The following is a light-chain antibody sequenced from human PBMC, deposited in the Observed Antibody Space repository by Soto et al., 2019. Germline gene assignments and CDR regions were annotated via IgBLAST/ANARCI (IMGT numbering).Light chain of an antibody. V-gene: IGLV1-40*01. J-gene: IGLJ3*02. CDR2: GNM. CDR1: SSNIGAGYD. CDR3: PSYDTSLRAWV. Sequence: QSVLAQPPSVSGAPGQGVMISCTGTSSNIGAGYDVHWYQQLPGAAPRLLIYGNMYRPSGVPDRFSGFKSGTSVSLAITGLQPEDEADYYCPSYDTSLRAWVFGGGTKLTVL.